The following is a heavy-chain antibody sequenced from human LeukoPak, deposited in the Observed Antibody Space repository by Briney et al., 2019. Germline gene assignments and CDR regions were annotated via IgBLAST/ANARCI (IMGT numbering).Heavy chain of an antibody. CDR1: GYTFTSYA. CDR3: ARGRGYSYGHLDY. D-gene: IGHD5-18*01. Sequence: ASVKVSCKASGYTFTSYAMHWVRQAPGQRLEWMGWINAGNGNTKYSQEFQGRVTITRDTSASTAYMELSSLRSEDMAVYYCARGRGYSYGHLDYWGQGTLVTVSS. J-gene: IGHJ4*02. V-gene: IGHV1-3*03. CDR2: INAGNGNT.